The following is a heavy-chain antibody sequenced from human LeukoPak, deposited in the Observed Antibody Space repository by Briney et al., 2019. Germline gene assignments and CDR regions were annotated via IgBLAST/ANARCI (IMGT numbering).Heavy chain of an antibody. V-gene: IGHV3-7*01. CDR3: TKGRSNHY. J-gene: IGHJ4*02. CDR1: GFTFSDFW. Sequence: TGGSLRLSCAASGFTFSDFWMGWVRQAPGKGLEWVANISQDGSENYYVDSVKGRFTISRDNAKNSLYLQMNSLRAEDTAVYYSTKGRSNHYWGQGTLVTVST. CDR2: ISQDGSEN. D-gene: IGHD3-10*01.